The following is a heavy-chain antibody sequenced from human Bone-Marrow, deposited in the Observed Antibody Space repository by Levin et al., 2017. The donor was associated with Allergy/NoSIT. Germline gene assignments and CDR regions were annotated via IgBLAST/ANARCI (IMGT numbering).Heavy chain of an antibody. CDR1: GFSLNTSGVR. V-gene: IGHV2-70*04. J-gene: IGHJ4*02. Sequence: QTLSLTCPLSGFSLNTSGVRVGWIRQPPGKALEWLARIDWDDDKFYSTSLRTRLTISKDTSKNQVVLTMTDMDPVDTATFYCARLLPDEFSYGYFDFWGQGCLVTVSS. CDR2: IDWDDDK. CDR3: ARLLPDEFSYGYFDF. D-gene: IGHD5-18*01.